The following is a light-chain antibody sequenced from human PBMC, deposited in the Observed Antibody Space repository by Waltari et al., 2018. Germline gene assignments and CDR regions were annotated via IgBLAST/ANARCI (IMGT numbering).Light chain of an antibody. CDR1: RSVGSN. CDR2: ETS. CDR3: QQYNEWFPWT. V-gene: IGKV3-15*01. Sequence: EIMMTQSPDTLSVSPGERATLSCRASRSVGSNLAWYQMKPGQAPSILIFETSTRATGIPGRFSGSGSGTDFTLTISSLQSEDFAIYYCQQYNEWFPWTFGQGTKVEVK. J-gene: IGKJ1*01.